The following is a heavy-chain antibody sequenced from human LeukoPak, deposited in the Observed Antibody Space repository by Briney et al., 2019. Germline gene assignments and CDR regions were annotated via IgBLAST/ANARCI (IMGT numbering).Heavy chain of an antibody. Sequence: SETLSLTCAVYGGSFSDYFWGWIRQPPGKGLEWIGSVYFDGGTHYKPSLQSRVTISVDTSKNQFSLRLSSVTAADTALYYCARDHYYDGRGRFDPWGQGTLVTVSS. CDR3: ARDHYYDGRGRFDP. CDR2: VYFDGGT. V-gene: IGHV4-34*01. J-gene: IGHJ5*02. D-gene: IGHD3-16*01. CDR1: GGSFSDYF.